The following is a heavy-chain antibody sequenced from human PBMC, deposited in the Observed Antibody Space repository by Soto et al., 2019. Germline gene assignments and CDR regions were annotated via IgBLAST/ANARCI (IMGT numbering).Heavy chain of an antibody. J-gene: IGHJ5*02. CDR2: INAGNGNT. V-gene: IGHV1-3*01. CDR3: AIGVGSSSFYNWFDP. Sequence: ASVEVSCKASGDTFTSYAMHWVRQAPGQRLEWMGWINAGNGNTKYSQKFQGRVTITRDTSASTAYMELSSLRSEDTAVYYCAIGVGSSSFYNWFDPWGQGTLVTVSS. D-gene: IGHD6-6*01. CDR1: GDTFTSYA.